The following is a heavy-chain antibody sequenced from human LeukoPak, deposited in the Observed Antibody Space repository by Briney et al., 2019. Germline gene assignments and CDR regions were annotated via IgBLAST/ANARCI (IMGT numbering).Heavy chain of an antibody. Sequence: GGSLRLSCAASGFTFSSYEMNWVRQAPGKGLEWVSSISSSSSYIYYADSVKGRFTISRDNAKNSLYLQMNSLRAEDTAVYYCAITMIVAGVGSWGQGTMVTVSS. D-gene: IGHD3-22*01. V-gene: IGHV3-21*01. J-gene: IGHJ3*02. CDR2: ISSSSSYI. CDR3: AITMIVAGVGS. CDR1: GFTFSSYE.